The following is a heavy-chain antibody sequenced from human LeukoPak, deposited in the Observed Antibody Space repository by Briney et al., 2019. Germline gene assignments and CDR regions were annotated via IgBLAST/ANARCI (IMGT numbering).Heavy chain of an antibody. Sequence: GGSLRLSCAASGFSFSSYQMNWVRQAPGKGLEWVSYISSSGGTICYADSVKGRFTISRDNSKNTLYLQMNILRAEDTAVYYCAKRVAAPGPTFDYWGQGTLVTVSS. D-gene: IGHD6-13*01. CDR2: ISSSGGTI. V-gene: IGHV3-48*03. CDR1: GFSFSSYQ. CDR3: AKRVAAPGPTFDY. J-gene: IGHJ4*02.